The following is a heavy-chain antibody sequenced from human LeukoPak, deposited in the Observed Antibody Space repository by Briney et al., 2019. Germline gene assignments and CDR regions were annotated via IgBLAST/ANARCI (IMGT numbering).Heavy chain of an antibody. D-gene: IGHD4-17*01. CDR1: GSTFSSYA. V-gene: IGHV3-23*01. CDR3: ARATSVTGGWFDP. J-gene: IGHJ5*02. CDR2: ISGSGYNT. Sequence: GGSLRLSCAASGSTFSSYAMSWVRQAPGKGLEWVSTISGSGYNTHYPGSVRGRFTISRDNSKNTPYLHMNGLRAEDTAVYYCARATSVTGGWFDPWGQGTLVTVSS.